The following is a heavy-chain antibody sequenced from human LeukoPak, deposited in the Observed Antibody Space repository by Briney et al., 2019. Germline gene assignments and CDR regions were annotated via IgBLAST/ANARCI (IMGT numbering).Heavy chain of an antibody. V-gene: IGHV4-61*02. D-gene: IGHD6-19*01. Sequence: SQTLSLTCTVSGGSISSGSYYWSWIRQPAGKGLEWIGRIYTSGSTYYNPSLKSRVTISVDTSKNQFSLKLSSVTAADTAVYYCARDPRGIAVAGYYYYYMDVWGKGTTVTVSS. CDR1: GGSISSGSYY. CDR3: ARDPRGIAVAGYYYYYMDV. CDR2: IYTSGST. J-gene: IGHJ6*03.